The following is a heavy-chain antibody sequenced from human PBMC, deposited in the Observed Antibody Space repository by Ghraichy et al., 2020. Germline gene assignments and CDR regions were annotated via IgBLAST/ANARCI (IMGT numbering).Heavy chain of an antibody. CDR3: AKVKVVPLGAFDI. Sequence: GGSLRLSCAASGFTFSIYAMSWVRQAPGKGLEWVSTISGSGGNTDYADSVKGRFTISRDNSKNTLYLQMNSLRAEDTAVYYCAKVKVVPLGAFDIGGQGTMVTVSS. V-gene: IGHV3-23*01. D-gene: IGHD2-2*01. CDR2: ISGSGGNT. J-gene: IGHJ3*02. CDR1: GFTFSIYA.